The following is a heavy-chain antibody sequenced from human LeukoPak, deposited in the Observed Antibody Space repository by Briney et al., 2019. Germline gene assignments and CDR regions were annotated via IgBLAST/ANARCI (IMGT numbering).Heavy chain of an antibody. V-gene: IGHV3-21*06. CDR3: ARDKKTDDYGDYWPWVVDY. CDR1: GFTFSSYS. Sequence: GGSLRLSCAASGFTFSSYSMNWVRQAPGKGLEWVSSISSSSSYIYYADPVKGRFTISRDNAKNSLYLQMNSLRAEDTAVYYCARDKKTDDYGDYWPWVVDYWGQGTLVTVSS. J-gene: IGHJ4*02. D-gene: IGHD4-17*01. CDR2: ISSSSSYI.